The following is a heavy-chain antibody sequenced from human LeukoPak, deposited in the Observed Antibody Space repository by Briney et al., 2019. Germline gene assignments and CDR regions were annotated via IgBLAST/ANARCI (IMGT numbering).Heavy chain of an antibody. CDR3: ARDSEGDGYNFDT. J-gene: IGHJ5*02. CDR1: GFTLNTYS. D-gene: IGHD5-24*01. V-gene: IGHV3-48*04. Sequence: PGGSLRLSCEASGFTLNTYSMNWVRQAPGKGLEWVSYSSTTGLTIYYADSVKGRFTISRDNSKNTLYLQMNSLRADDTAVYYCARDSEGDGYNFDTWGRGTLVTVSS. CDR2: SSTTGLTI.